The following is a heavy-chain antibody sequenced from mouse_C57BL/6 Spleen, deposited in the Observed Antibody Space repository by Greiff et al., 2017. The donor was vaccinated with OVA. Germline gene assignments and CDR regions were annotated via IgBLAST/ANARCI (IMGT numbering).Heavy chain of an antibody. CDR1: GYTFTDYE. J-gene: IGHJ3*01. CDR3: TPLDWFAY. CDR2: IDPETGGT. V-gene: IGHV1-15*01. Sequence: QVQLKESGAELVRPGASVTLSCKASGYTFTDYEMHWVKQTPVHGLEWIGAIDPETGGTAYNQKFKGKAILTADKSSSTAYMELRSLTSEDSAVYYCTPLDWFAYWGQGTLVTVSA.